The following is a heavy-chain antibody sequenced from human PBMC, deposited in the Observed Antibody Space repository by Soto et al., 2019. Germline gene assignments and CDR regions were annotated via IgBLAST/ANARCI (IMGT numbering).Heavy chain of an antibody. CDR1: GGPMNNYY. Sequence: QVQLQESGPGLVKPSETLSLTCTISGGPMNNYYCSWFRQPRGQGLEWLGYMGYNGLTRYNPSLRSRVAISLDTATNQFSLNLSSVTAADTALYYCARQGFGELHGLVDVWGQGITVTVSS. J-gene: IGHJ6*02. V-gene: IGHV4-59*08. D-gene: IGHD3-10*01. CDR3: ARQGFGELHGLVDV. CDR2: MGYNGLT.